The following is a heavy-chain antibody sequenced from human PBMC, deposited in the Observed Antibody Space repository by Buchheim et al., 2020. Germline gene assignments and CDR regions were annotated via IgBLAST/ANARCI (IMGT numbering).Heavy chain of an antibody. J-gene: IGHJ4*02. CDR1: GFTFSSYA. CDR3: ARSEVGAAAGYFDY. Sequence: QVQLVESGGGVVQPGRPLRLSCAASGFTFSSYAMHWVRQAPGKGLEWVAVISYDGSNKYYADSVKGRFTISRDNSKNTLYLQMNSLRAEDTAVYYCARSEVGAAAGYFDYWGQGTL. D-gene: IGHD6-13*01. CDR2: ISYDGSNK. V-gene: IGHV3-30*04.